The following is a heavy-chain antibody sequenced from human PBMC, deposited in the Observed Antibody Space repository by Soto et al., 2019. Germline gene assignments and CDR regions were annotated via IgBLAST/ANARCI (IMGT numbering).Heavy chain of an antibody. CDR1: GFSLSTGGVS. Sequence: GSGPTLVNPPQTLTLTCTFSGFSLSTGGVSVGWIRQPPRKALEWLALIYWDDDKRYSPSLKSRLTITKDTSKNQVVLTMTNMDPVDTATYYCAHRLYSSAWPWDSGVFDYWGQGTLVTVSS. D-gene: IGHD6-19*01. J-gene: IGHJ4*02. CDR3: AHRLYSSAWPWDSGVFDY. CDR2: IYWDDDK. V-gene: IGHV2-5*02.